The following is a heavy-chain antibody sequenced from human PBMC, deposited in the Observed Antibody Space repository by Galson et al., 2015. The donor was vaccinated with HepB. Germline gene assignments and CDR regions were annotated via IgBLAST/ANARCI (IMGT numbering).Heavy chain of an antibody. CDR1: GFIFSSNA. Sequence: SLRLSCAASGFIFSSNAMSWVRQAPGKGLEWVSGISGSGSSTYYADSVKGRFTISRDNSKNTLFLQMNSLRAEDTALYYCARGRGSSGWQIDYWGQGTLVTVSS. J-gene: IGHJ4*02. D-gene: IGHD6-19*01. CDR2: ISGSGSST. CDR3: ARGRGSSGWQIDY. V-gene: IGHV3-23*01.